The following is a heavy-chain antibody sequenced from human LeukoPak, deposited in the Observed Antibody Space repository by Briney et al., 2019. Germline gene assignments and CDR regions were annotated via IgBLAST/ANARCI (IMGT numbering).Heavy chain of an antibody. V-gene: IGHV3-30*04. CDR2: ISYDGSNK. Sequence: GGSLRLSCAASGFTFSSYAMHWVRQAPGKGLEWVAVISYDGSNKYYADSVKGRFTISRDNSKNTLYLQMNSLRAEDTAVYYCARGNSGSYSPPDYWGQGTLVTVSS. CDR3: ARGNSGSYSPPDY. D-gene: IGHD3-10*01. CDR1: GFTFSSYA. J-gene: IGHJ4*02.